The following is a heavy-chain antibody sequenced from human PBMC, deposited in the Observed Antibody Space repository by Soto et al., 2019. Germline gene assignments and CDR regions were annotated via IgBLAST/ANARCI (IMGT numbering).Heavy chain of an antibody. D-gene: IGHD2-2*01. V-gene: IGHV3-33*01. J-gene: IGHJ4*02. CDR2: IWSGGSNE. CDR3: ARGPGTSYFDY. Sequence: HPGGSLRLSCAASGFTFSSYGMHWVRQAPGKGLEWVAVIWSGGSNENYADSVKGRFTISRDNSKNMLYLQMNSLRAEDTAVYYCARGPGTSYFDYWGQGSLVTVSS. CDR1: GFTFSSYG.